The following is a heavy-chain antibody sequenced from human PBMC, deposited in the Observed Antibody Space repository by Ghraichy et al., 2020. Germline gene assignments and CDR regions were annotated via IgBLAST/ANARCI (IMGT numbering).Heavy chain of an antibody. D-gene: IGHD4-17*01. V-gene: IGHV3-7*03. CDR1: GFTFSSYW. Sequence: GALNISCAASGFTFSSYWMSWVRQAPGKGLEWVANIKRDGGEKYYVDSVKGRFTISRDNAKNSLYLQMNSLRAEDTAVYYCARAYGDWPDYWGQGTLVTVSS. CDR3: ARAYGDWPDY. CDR2: IKRDGGEK. J-gene: IGHJ4*02.